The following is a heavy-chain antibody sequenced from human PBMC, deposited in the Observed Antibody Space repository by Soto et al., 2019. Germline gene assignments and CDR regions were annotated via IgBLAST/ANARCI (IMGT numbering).Heavy chain of an antibody. Sequence: QVQLQESGPGLVKPSETLSLTCTVSGGSISSYYWSWIRQPPGKGLEWIGYIYYSGSTNYNPSLKSRVTMSVDTSKNQFSMKLSSVTAADTAVYYCARVPNYYDSSGYYYLDNWFDPWGQGTLVTVSS. CDR1: GGSISSYY. V-gene: IGHV4-59*01. CDR2: IYYSGST. CDR3: ARVPNYYDSSGYYYLDNWFDP. D-gene: IGHD3-22*01. J-gene: IGHJ5*02.